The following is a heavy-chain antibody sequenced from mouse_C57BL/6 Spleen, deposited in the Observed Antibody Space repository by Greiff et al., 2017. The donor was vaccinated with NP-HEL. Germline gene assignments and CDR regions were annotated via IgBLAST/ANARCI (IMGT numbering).Heavy chain of an antibody. CDR3: AREDDYDNFDY. CDR2: IYPGDGDT. J-gene: IGHJ2*01. V-gene: IGHV1-80*01. D-gene: IGHD2-4*01. CDR1: GYAFSSYW. Sequence: QVQLKQSGAELVKPGASVKISCKASGYAFSSYWMNWVKQRPGKGLEWIGQIYPGDGDTNYNGKFKGKATLTADKSSSTAYMQLSSLTSEDSAVYFCAREDDYDNFDYWGKGTTLTVSS.